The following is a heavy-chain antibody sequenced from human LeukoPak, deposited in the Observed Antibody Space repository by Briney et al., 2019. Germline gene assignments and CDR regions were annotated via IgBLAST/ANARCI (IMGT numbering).Heavy chain of an antibody. D-gene: IGHD3-22*01. V-gene: IGHV3-48*04. CDR3: ARDPGVYDSSEYFDY. J-gene: IGHJ4*02. CDR1: GFTFSSYG. CDR2: ISSSGSTI. Sequence: GGSLRLSCAASGFTFSSYGMTWVRQAPGKGLEWVSYISSSGSTIYYADSVKGRFTISRDNAKNSLYLQVNSLRAEDTAVYYCARDPGVYDSSEYFDYWGQGTLVTVSS.